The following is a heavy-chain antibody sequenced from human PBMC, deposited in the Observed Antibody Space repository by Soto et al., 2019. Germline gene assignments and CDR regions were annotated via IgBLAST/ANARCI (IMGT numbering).Heavy chain of an antibody. CDR1: GFTFTSYG. Sequence: GGSLRLSCGASGFTFTSYGMHLVRQAPGKGLEWVAVISYDGGDKYYADSVKGRFTISRDNSKNTLYLQMNSLRAEDTAMYYCAKASGYCSSSTCSRLIYYYYGMDVWGQGTTVTVSS. CDR2: ISYDGGDK. J-gene: IGHJ6*02. CDR3: AKASGYCSSSTCSRLIYYYYGMDV. V-gene: IGHV3-30*18. D-gene: IGHD2-2*01.